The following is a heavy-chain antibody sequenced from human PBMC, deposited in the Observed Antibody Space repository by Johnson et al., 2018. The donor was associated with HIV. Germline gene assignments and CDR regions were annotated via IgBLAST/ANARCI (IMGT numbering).Heavy chain of an antibody. Sequence: VQVVESGGGLVQPGGSLRLSCAASGFTFSHYWMHWVRQAPGKGLVWVSRIYSDGSSTSYADFVRGRFTIPRDNATTTLYLQVNGLRVEDTAVFYCASGEDYGGNYGALDIWGQGTMVTVSS. CDR2: IYSDGSST. V-gene: IGHV3-74*01. CDR3: ASGEDYGGNYGALDI. J-gene: IGHJ3*02. D-gene: IGHD4-23*01. CDR1: GFTFSHYW.